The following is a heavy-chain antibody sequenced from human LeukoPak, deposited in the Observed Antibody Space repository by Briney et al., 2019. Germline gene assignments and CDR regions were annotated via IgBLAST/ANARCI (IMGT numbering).Heavy chain of an antibody. Sequence: ASGKVSCKAAGYTFTRYYMHWVRQAPGHGLEWLGWINPNSGVTKAEQNFQGRVTMSRGTSISTAYRGLSRLRADDTALYFCARDPETVGGPETWGQGTLVTVSS. V-gene: IGHV1-2*02. J-gene: IGHJ4*03. CDR1: GYTFTRYY. CDR2: INPNSGVT. D-gene: IGHD6-19*01. CDR3: ARDPETVGGPET.